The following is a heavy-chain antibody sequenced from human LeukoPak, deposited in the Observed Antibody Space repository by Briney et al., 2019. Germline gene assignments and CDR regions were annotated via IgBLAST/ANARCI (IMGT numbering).Heavy chain of an antibody. CDR1: GFTFSNYW. D-gene: IGHD5-12*01. Sequence: KPGGSLRLSCAASGFTFSNYWMNWVRQPPGKGPEWIGEINHSGSTNYNPSLKSRVTISVDTSKNQFSLKLSSVTAADTAVYYCARGTGRYSGYVGYYYYGMDVWGQGTTVTVSS. J-gene: IGHJ6*02. CDR2: INHSGST. CDR3: ARGTGRYSGYVGYYYYGMDV. V-gene: IGHV4-34*01.